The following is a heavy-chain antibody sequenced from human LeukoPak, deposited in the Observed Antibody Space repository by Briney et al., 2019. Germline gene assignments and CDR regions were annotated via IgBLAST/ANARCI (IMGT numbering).Heavy chain of an antibody. Sequence: ASMKVSCKASGYTFTSHDINWVRQATGQGLEWMGWMNPNTGNTGYAQLFQGRITINRNTSISTAYMELSSLRSEDTAVYYCVRAYYGSSGYSFDYWGQGTLITVSS. J-gene: IGHJ4*02. CDR1: GYTFTSHD. V-gene: IGHV1-8*01. CDR3: VRAYYGSSGYSFDY. D-gene: IGHD3-22*01. CDR2: MNPNTGNT.